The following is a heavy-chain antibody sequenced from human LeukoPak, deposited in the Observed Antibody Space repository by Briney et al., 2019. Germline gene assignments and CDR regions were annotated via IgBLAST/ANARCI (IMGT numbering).Heavy chain of an antibody. V-gene: IGHV6-1*01. CDR2: TYYRSKWYN. Sequence: SQTLSLTCAISGDSVSSNSAAWNWIRQSPSRGLEWLGRTYYRSKWYNDYAVSVKSRITINPDTSKNQFSLKLSSVTAADTAVYYCAREREDIKLMLYAYYFDYWGQGTLVTVSS. CDR3: AREREDIKLMLYAYYFDY. CDR1: GDSVSSNSAA. D-gene: IGHD2-8*01. J-gene: IGHJ4*02.